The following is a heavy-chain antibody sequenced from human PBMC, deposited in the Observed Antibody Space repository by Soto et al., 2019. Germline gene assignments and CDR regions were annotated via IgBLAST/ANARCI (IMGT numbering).Heavy chain of an antibody. D-gene: IGHD3-3*01. J-gene: IGHJ5*02. CDR1: GYTFTSYG. Sequence: GASVKVYCKASGYTFTSYGISWVRQAPGQGLEWMGWISAYNGNTNYAQKLQGRVTMTTDTSTSTAYMELRSLRSDDTAVYYCARSLLRFLTPFMFDPWGQGTLVTVSS. V-gene: IGHV1-18*01. CDR2: ISAYNGNT. CDR3: ARSLLRFLTPFMFDP.